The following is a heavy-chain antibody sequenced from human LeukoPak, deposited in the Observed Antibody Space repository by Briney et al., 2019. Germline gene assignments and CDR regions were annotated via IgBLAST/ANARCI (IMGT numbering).Heavy chain of an antibody. CDR3: AGLGLRYYYYYYMDV. CDR1: GGSISRYY. V-gene: IGHV4-59*01. Sequence: SETLSLTCTVSGGSISRYYWSWIRQPPGKGLEWIGYIYYSGSTNYNPSLKSRVTISVDTSKNQFSLKLSSVTAADTAVYYCAGLGLRYYYYYYMDVWGKGTTVTVSS. J-gene: IGHJ6*03. CDR2: IYYSGST. D-gene: IGHD4-17*01.